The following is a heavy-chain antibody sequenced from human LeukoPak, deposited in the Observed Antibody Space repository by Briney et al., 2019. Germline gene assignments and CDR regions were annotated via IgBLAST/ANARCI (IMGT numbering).Heavy chain of an antibody. V-gene: IGHV1-46*01. CDR3: AREAVAGQIDY. CDR2: INPSGGST. J-gene: IGHJ4*02. D-gene: IGHD6-19*01. CDR1: GYTFTSYY. Sequence: GASVKVSCKASGYTFTSYYMHWVRQAPGQGLEWMGIINPSGGSTSYAQKLQGRVTMTRDTSTSTVYMELSSLRSEDTAVYYCAREAVAGQIDYWGQGTLVTVSS.